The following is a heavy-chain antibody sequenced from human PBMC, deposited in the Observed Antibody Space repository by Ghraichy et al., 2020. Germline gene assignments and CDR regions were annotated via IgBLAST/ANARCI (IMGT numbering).Heavy chain of an antibody. CDR1: GYTFSTYD. Sequence: ASVKVSCKASGYTFSTYDITWVRQAPGQGLEWMGWMNPNSGNSNSPQKFQGRVTFTRDTSITTAYMELSSLTSDDTAVYYCARAIRVQLLSEYWGQGTLVTVSS. CDR2: MNPNSGNS. V-gene: IGHV1-8*03. CDR3: ARAIRVQLLSEY. J-gene: IGHJ4*02. D-gene: IGHD2-21*01.